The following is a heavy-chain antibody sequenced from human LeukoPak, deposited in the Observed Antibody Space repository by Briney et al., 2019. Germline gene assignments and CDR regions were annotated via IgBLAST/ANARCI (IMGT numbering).Heavy chain of an antibody. D-gene: IGHD4-17*01. CDR1: GFTFSSYW. CDR2: INSDGSST. J-gene: IGHJ4*02. CDR3: AKTTWPAYFDY. V-gene: IGHV3-74*01. Sequence: GGSLRLSCAASGFTFSSYWMHWVRQAPGKGLVWVSRINSDGSSTSYADSVKGRFTISRDNAKNTLYLQMNSLRAEDTAVYYYAKTTWPAYFDYWGQGTLVTVSS.